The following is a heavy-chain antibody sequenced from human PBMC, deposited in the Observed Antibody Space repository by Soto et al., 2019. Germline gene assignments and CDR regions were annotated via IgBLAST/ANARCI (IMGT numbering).Heavy chain of an antibody. CDR3: ARDPGDIVVVVAVSDWYYYGMDV. Sequence: GASVKVSCKTSGYTFTNFGISWVRQAPGQGLEWMGWISTYNGNTNYAQKFQGSVTMTTDTSTSTAYMELRSLRSDDTAVYYCARDPGDIVVVVAVSDWYYYGMDVWG. CDR2: ISTYNGNT. CDR1: GYTFTNFG. J-gene: IGHJ6*02. V-gene: IGHV1-18*01. D-gene: IGHD2-15*01.